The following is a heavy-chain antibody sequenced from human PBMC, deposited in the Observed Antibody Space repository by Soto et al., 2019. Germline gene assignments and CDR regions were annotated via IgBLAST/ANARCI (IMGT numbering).Heavy chain of an antibody. D-gene: IGHD3-10*01. J-gene: IGHJ4*02. Sequence: GASVKVSCKASGYTFTSYYMHWVRQAPGQGLEWMGIINPSGGSPSYAQKFQGRVTMTRDTSASTVYMELSSLRSEDTAVYYCARDPGISMVRGALYYFDYWGQGTLVTVSS. CDR1: GYTFTSYY. V-gene: IGHV1-46*01. CDR3: ARDPGISMVRGALYYFDY. CDR2: INPSGGSP.